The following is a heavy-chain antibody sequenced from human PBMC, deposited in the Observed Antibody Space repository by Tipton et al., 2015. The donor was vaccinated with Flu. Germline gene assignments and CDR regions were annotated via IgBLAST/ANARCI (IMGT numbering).Heavy chain of an antibody. CDR3: AKAVYYDSSGYWWSYYYYGMDV. Sequence: CAASGFTFSSYAMSWVRQAPGKGLEWVSAISGSGGSTYYADSVKGRFTISRDNSKNTLYLQMNSLRAEDTAVYYCAKAVYYDSSGYWWSYYYYGMDVWGQGPTVTVSS. CDR1: GFTFSSYA. V-gene: IGHV3-23*01. CDR2: ISGSGGST. D-gene: IGHD3-22*01. J-gene: IGHJ6*02.